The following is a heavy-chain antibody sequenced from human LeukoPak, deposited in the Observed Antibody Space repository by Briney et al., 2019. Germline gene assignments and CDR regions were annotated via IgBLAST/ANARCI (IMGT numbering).Heavy chain of an antibody. J-gene: IGHJ4*02. Sequence: GGSLRLSCAASGFTFSSYSMNWVRQAPGKGLEWVSSISSSSSDIYYADSVKGRFTISRDNAKNSLYLQMNSLRAEDTAVYYCARDSGGSSWYYFDYWGQGTLVTVSS. V-gene: IGHV3-21*01. CDR3: ARDSGGSSWYYFDY. CDR2: ISSSSSDI. D-gene: IGHD6-13*01. CDR1: GFTFSSYS.